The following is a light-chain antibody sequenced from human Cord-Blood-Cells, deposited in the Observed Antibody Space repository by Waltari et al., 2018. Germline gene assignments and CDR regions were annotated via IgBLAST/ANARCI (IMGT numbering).Light chain of an antibody. J-gene: IGLJ3*02. CDR2: EDN. CDR1: SGSIASNY. CDR3: QSYDSSNQV. Sequence: NFMLTQPHSVSTSPGTTVTISCTRSSGSIASNYVQWYQQRPGSSPTTVIYEDNQRPSGVPDRFSGSIDSSSNSASLTISGLKTEDEADYYCQSYDSSNQVFGGGTKLTVL. V-gene: IGLV6-57*01.